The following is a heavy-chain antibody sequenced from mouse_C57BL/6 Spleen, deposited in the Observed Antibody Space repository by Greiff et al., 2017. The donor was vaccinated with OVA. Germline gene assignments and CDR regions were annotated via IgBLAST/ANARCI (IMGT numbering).Heavy chain of an antibody. CDR1: GFTFSSYA. J-gene: IGHJ3*01. V-gene: IGHV5-4*03. CDR3: ARGRLAY. Sequence: DVKLVESGGGLVKPGGSLKLSCAASGFTFSSYAMSWVRQTPEKRLEWVATISDGGSYTYYPDNVKGRFTISRDNAKNNLYLQMSHLKSEDTAMYYCARGRLAYWGQGTLVTVSA. CDR2: ISDGGSYT.